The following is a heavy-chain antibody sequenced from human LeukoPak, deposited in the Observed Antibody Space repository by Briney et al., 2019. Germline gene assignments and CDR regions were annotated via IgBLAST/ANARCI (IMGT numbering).Heavy chain of an antibody. D-gene: IGHD1-26*01. Sequence: GGSLRLSCAASGFTFSSYWMHWVRQAPGKGLVWVSRINSDGSSTSYADSVKGRFTISRDNAKNTLYLQMNSLRAEDTAVYYCARTRVVGATAPYYYYYMDVWGKGTTVTISS. J-gene: IGHJ6*03. CDR2: INSDGSST. CDR1: GFTFSSYW. CDR3: ARTRVVGATAPYYYYYMDV. V-gene: IGHV3-74*01.